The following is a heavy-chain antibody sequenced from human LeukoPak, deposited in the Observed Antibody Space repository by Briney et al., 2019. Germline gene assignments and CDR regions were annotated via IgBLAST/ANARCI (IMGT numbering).Heavy chain of an antibody. D-gene: IGHD6-13*01. J-gene: IGHJ4*02. CDR3: ARDRDSSSWLSDFDY. V-gene: IGHV3-21*01. CDR1: GFTFSSYS. CDR2: ISSSSSYI. Sequence: PGGSLRLSCAASGFTFSSYSMNWARQAPGKGLEWVSSISSSSSYIYYADSVKGRFTISRDNAKNSLYLQMNSLRAEDTAVYYCARDRDSSSWLSDFDYWGQGTLVTVSS.